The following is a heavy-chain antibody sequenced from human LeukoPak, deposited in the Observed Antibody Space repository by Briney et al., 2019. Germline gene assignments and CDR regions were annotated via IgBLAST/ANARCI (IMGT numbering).Heavy chain of an antibody. Sequence: PSETLSLTCTVSGGSITNSSYYWGWIRQSPGKGLEWIGSIYYSGTTYYNPSLKSRVTISVDTSKNQFSLKLSSVTAADTAVYYCARGRIRGYSYGSFDYWGQGTLVTVSS. V-gene: IGHV4-39*07. D-gene: IGHD5-18*01. CDR3: ARGRIRGYSYGSFDY. J-gene: IGHJ4*02. CDR2: IYYSGTT. CDR1: GGSITNSSYY.